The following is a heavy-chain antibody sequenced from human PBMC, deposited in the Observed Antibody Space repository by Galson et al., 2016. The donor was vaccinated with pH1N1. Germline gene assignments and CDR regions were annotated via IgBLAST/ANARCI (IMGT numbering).Heavy chain of an antibody. CDR1: GNTFSTSW. V-gene: IGHV5-51*01. CDR3: ARQNDYGDYRGDAFDS. CDR2: ISRGGSYI. D-gene: IGHD4-17*01. Sequence: QSGAEVKKPGESLKISCQGSGNTFSTSWIGWVRQMPGKGLEWMGIISRGGSYIRYRPSFQGQVSISADKSINTVYLQWGSLKASDTAIYYCARQNDYGDYRGDAFDSWGQGTMVTVSS. J-gene: IGHJ3*02.